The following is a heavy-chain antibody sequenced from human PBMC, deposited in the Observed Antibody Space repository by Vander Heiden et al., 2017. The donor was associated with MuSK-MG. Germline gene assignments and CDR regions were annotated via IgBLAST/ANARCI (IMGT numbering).Heavy chain of an antibody. D-gene: IGHD3-3*01. CDR3: ARVAYYDFGSGYHDQGWFDP. Sequence: QLQLQESGSGLVKPSQTLSLTCAVSGGSISSGGYSWSWIRQPPGKGLEWIGYIYHSGSTYYNPSLKRRVTISVDRSKNQFSLKLSSVTAAETAVYYCARVAYYDFGSGYHDQGWFDPWGQGTLVTVSS. CDR2: IYHSGST. J-gene: IGHJ5*02. V-gene: IGHV4-30-2*01. CDR1: GGSISSGGYS.